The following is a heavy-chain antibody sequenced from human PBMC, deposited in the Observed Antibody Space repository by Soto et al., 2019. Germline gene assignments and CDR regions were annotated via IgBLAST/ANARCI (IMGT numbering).Heavy chain of an antibody. J-gene: IGHJ4*02. V-gene: IGHV3-23*01. CDR1: GFTFSSYG. D-gene: IGHD2-2*01. CDR3: ATFIFCSSTTCYGREGGY. Sequence: EVQLLESGGGLVQPGGSLRLSCAASGFTFSSYGMSWLRQAPGKGLECVSAISHSGGNTYYADSVKGRFTISRDNSQNTLYLQMNSLRAEDTAVYYCATFIFCSSTTCYGREGGYWGQGTLVTASS. CDR2: ISHSGGNT.